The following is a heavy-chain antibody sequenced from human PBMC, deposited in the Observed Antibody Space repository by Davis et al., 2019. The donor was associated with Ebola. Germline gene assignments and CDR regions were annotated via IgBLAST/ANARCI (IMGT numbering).Heavy chain of an antibody. CDR3: ARAEAVAGTMIFDY. Sequence: HSQTLSLTCAISGDSVSSNSAAWNWIRQSPSRGLEWLGRTYYRSKWYNDYAVSVKSRITINPDTSKNQFSLQLNSVTPEDTAVYYCARAEAVAGTMIFDYWGQGTLVTVSS. J-gene: IGHJ4*02. CDR1: GDSVSSNSAA. D-gene: IGHD6-19*01. V-gene: IGHV6-1*01. CDR2: TYYRSKWYN.